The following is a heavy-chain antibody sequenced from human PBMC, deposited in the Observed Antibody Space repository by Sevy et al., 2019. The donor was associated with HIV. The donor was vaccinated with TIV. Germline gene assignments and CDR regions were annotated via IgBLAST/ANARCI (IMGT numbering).Heavy chain of an antibody. CDR3: ARETVAAAAHVFYYYYYMDV. CDR2: IYTSGST. V-gene: IGHV4-4*07. D-gene: IGHD6-13*01. Sequence: SETLSLTCTVSGGSISSYYWSWIRQPAGKGLEWIGRIYTSGSTNYNPSLKSRVTMSVDTSKNRFSLKLSSVTAADTAVYYCARETVAAAAHVFYYYYYMDVWGKGTTVTVSS. J-gene: IGHJ6*03. CDR1: GGSISSYY.